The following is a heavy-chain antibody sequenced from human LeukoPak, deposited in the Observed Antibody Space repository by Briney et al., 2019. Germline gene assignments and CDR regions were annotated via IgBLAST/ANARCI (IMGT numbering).Heavy chain of an antibody. CDR3: ARGTVATASRGYYYYGMDV. J-gene: IGHJ6*04. Sequence: SETLSLTCAVSGGSFSGYYWSWIRQPPGKGLEWIGEINHSGSTNYNPSLKSRVTISVDTSKNQLSLKLSSVTAADTAVYYCARGTVATASRGYYYYGMDVWGKGTTVTVSS. CDR2: INHSGST. V-gene: IGHV4-34*01. D-gene: IGHD5-12*01. CDR1: GGSFSGYY.